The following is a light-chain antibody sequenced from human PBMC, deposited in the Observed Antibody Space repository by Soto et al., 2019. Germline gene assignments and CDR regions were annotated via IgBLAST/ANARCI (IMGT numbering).Light chain of an antibody. CDR3: QQYHIYSGT. J-gene: IGKJ1*01. Sequence: DIQMTQSPSTLSASVGYRVTITCRASQTIDSWLAWYQQRPGKPPNLLIYKASTLASGVPSRFSGSGSGTEFTLTINSLQPDDFATYYCQQYHIYSGTFGQGTTGDIK. CDR2: KAS. CDR1: QTIDSW. V-gene: IGKV1-5*03.